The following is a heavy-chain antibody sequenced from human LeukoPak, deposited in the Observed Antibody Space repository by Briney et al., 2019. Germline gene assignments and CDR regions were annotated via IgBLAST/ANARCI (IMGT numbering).Heavy chain of an antibody. J-gene: IGHJ2*01. CDR1: GFTFSSYA. V-gene: IGHV3-23*01. CDR2: ISGSGGST. Sequence: GRSLRLSCAASGFTFSSYAMSWVRQAPGKGLEWVSAISGSGGSTYFADSVRGRFTISRDNSKNTLYLQTSSLRADDTAVYYCAKDLSDFWSGLRKGYFDLWGRGTPVTVSS. CDR3: AKDLSDFWSGLRKGYFDL. D-gene: IGHD3-3*01.